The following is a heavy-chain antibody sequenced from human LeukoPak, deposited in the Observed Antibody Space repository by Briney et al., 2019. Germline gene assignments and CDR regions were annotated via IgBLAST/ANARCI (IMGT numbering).Heavy chain of an antibody. CDR3: ARDVWGVRGVSDY. CDR1: GFTFSSYS. J-gene: IGHJ4*02. D-gene: IGHD3-10*01. V-gene: IGHV3-48*01. Sequence: GGSLRLSCAASGFTFSSYSMNWVRQAPGKGLEWVSYISSSSSTIYYADSVKGRFTISRDNAKNSLYLQMNSLRAEDTAVYYCARDVWGVRGVSDYWGQGTLVTVSS. CDR2: ISSSSSTI.